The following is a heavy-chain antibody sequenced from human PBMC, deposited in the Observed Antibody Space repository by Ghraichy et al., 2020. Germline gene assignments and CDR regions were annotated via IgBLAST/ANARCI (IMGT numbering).Heavy chain of an antibody. V-gene: IGHV3-74*01. D-gene: IGHD5-12*01. CDR3: ARGGGWLRTDY. Sequence: GSLRLSCAASGFTFSSYWMHWVRQAPGKGLVWVSRINSDGSSISHADSVRGRFTISRDNAKNTLYLQMNSLRAEDTAVYYCARGGGWLRTDYWGQGTLVTVSS. CDR1: GFTFSSYW. CDR2: INSDGSSI. J-gene: IGHJ4*02.